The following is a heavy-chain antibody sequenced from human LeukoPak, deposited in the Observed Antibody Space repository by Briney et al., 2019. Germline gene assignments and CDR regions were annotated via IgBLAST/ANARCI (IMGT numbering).Heavy chain of an antibody. CDR2: IKTDGRQI. CDR3: ARGYSSGWYEDSPFGY. CDR1: GFTFSSYW. Sequence: GGSLRLSCVACGFTFSSYWMTGVRQAPGKGLEWVANIKTDGRQIYYVDSVKGRFTISRDNAKNSLYLQMNSLRAEDTALYYCARGYSSGWYEDSPFGYWGQGTLVTVSS. V-gene: IGHV3-7*03. J-gene: IGHJ4*02. D-gene: IGHD6-19*01.